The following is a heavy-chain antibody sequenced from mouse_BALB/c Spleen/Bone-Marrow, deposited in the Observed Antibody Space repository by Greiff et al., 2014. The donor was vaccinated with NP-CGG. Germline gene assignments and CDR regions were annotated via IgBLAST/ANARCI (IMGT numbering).Heavy chain of an antibody. V-gene: IGHV1-7*01. CDR3: VRSDY. J-gene: IGHJ2*01. CDR1: GYTFTTHW. Sequence: QVQLQQSGTELAKPGASVKMSCKASGYTFTTHWMHWVKQRPGQGLEWIGYINPSTGYTDYNQKFKDKATLTADKSSSTACMQLISLTSEDSAVYYCVRSDYWGQGTTLTVSS. CDR2: INPSTGYT.